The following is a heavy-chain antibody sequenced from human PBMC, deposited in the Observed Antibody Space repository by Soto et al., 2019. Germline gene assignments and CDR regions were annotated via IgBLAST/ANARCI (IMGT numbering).Heavy chain of an antibody. Sequence: SETLSLTCTVSGGSISSYYWSWIRQPPGKGLEWIGYMYNTGSTIYNPSLKSRVTISVDTSKNQLSLKLNSVTAADTAVYYCARDLWGYCGADCYPLDVWGQGTTVTAS. CDR1: GGSISSYY. J-gene: IGHJ6*02. CDR3: ARDLWGYCGADCYPLDV. V-gene: IGHV4-59*01. CDR2: MYNTGST. D-gene: IGHD2-21*02.